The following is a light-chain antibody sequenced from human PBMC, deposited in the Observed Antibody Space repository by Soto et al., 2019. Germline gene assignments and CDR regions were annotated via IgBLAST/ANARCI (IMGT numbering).Light chain of an antibody. CDR3: LQYSGYVPA. J-gene: IGKJ4*01. CDR1: QGINSY. V-gene: IGKV1-17*03. CDR2: AAS. Sequence: DIQMTQCPSVISASVVDGVIVDCGASQGINSYLAWFQQKPGKLPKRLIYAASDLESGVPSRFSGSGFGTEFTLTISSLQSEDFATYYCLQYSGYVPAFGGGTKVDIK.